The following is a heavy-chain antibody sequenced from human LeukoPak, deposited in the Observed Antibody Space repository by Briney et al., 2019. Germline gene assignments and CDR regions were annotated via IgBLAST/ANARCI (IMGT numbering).Heavy chain of an antibody. D-gene: IGHD3-22*01. J-gene: IGHJ6*03. V-gene: IGHV1-18*01. CDR3: ARAKVYDSSGYPYYYYYYMDV. Sequence: ASVKVPCKASGYTFTSYGISWVRQAPGQGLEWMGWISAYNGNTNYAQKLQGRVTMTTDTSTSTAYMELRSLRSDDTAVYYCARAKVYDSSGYPYYYYYYMDVWGKGTTVTISS. CDR2: ISAYNGNT. CDR1: GYTFTSYG.